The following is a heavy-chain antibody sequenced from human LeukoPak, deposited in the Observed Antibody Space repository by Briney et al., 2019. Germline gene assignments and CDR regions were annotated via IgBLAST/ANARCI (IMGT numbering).Heavy chain of an antibody. J-gene: IGHJ4*02. CDR2: MNPNSGNT. Sequence: ASVKVSCTASGYTFTSYDINWVRQATGQGNEWMGWMNPNSGNTGYAQKFQGRVTMTRNTSISTAYMELSSLRSEDTAVYYCARVGTPYYYDSSGYYPYWGQGTLVTVSS. D-gene: IGHD3-22*01. V-gene: IGHV1-8*01. CDR1: GYTFTSYD. CDR3: ARVGTPYYYDSSGYYPY.